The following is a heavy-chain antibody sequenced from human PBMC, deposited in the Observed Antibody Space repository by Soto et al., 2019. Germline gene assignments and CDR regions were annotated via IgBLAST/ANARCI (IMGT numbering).Heavy chain of an antibody. CDR2: IWYDGSNK. V-gene: IGHV3-33*01. Sequence: QVQLVESGGGVVQPGRSLRLSCAASGFTFSSYGMHWVRQAPGKGLEWVAVIWYDGSNKYYADSVKGRFTISRDNSKNTLYLQMNSLRAEDTAVYYCVRESGNSGSYYYYYGMDVWGQGTTVTVSS. CDR1: GFTFSSYG. D-gene: IGHD1-26*01. CDR3: VRESGNSGSYYYYYGMDV. J-gene: IGHJ6*02.